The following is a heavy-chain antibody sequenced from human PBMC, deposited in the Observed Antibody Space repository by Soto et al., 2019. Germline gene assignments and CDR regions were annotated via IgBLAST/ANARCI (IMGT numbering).Heavy chain of an antibody. D-gene: IGHD5-12*01. V-gene: IGHV4-31*03. J-gene: IGHJ6*03. CDR3: ARDGNGWLVATHYYYMDV. Sequence: QVQLQESGPGLVKPSQTLSLTCTVSGGSISSGGYYWSWIRQHPGKGLEWIGYIYYSGSTYYNPSLKSRVTISVDTSKTQFSLKLSCVTAADTAVYYCARDGNGWLVATHYYYMDVWGKGTTVTGSS. CDR2: IYYSGST. CDR1: GGSISSGGYY.